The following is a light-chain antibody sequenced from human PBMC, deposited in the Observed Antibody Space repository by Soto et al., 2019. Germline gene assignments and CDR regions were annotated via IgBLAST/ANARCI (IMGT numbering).Light chain of an antibody. Sequence: QSVLTQPPSASGTPGQRVTISCSGSNSNIGSNTVNWYQQLPGTAPKLLIYSNNQRPSGVPGRFSDSKSGTSASLAISGLQSEDEAEYYCAVWDDSLNGVVFGGGTKLTVL. J-gene: IGLJ2*01. V-gene: IGLV1-44*01. CDR3: AVWDDSLNGVV. CDR1: NSNIGSNT. CDR2: SNN.